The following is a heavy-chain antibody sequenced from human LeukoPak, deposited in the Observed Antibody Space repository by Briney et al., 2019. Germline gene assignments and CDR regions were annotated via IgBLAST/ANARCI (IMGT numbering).Heavy chain of an antibody. CDR1: GGSFSGDY. V-gene: IGHV4-34*01. Sequence: SETLSLTCAVYGGSFSGDYWSWIRQPPGKGLEWIGEINHSGTTNYNPSLKSRVTISIDTSRNQFSLKLSSLTAAVTGVYYCASSRGYSSSLWYYYMDVWGKGTTVTVSS. CDR2: INHSGTT. J-gene: IGHJ6*03. D-gene: IGHD6-13*01. CDR3: ASSRGYSSSLWYYYMDV.